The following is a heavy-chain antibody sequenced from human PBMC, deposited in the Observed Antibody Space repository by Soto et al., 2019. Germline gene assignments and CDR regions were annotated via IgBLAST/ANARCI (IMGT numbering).Heavy chain of an antibody. D-gene: IGHD3-10*01. CDR2: IIPIFGTA. J-gene: IGHJ4*02. V-gene: IGHV1-69*13. Sequence: GASVKVSCKASGGTFSSYAISWVRQAPGQGLKWMGGIIPIFGTANYAQKFQGRVTITADESTSTAYMELSSLRSEDTAVYYCARALDYYGSGSFDHWGQGTLVTVSS. CDR1: GGTFSSYA. CDR3: ARALDYYGSGSFDH.